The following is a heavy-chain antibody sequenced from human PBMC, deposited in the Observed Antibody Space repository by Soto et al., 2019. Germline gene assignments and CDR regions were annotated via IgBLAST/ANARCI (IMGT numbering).Heavy chain of an antibody. Sequence: QVQLQESGPGLVKPSQSVSLTCTVSGVSISSGDYYWSWIRQPPGKGLEWIGYIYYSGNTNYAPSLGSRITISIDTSRNQFSLHLMSVTAAHTAIYYCARYTNFSPYYHGVDVWGQGTTVTVSS. CDR2: IYYSGNT. CDR1: GVSISSGDYY. D-gene: IGHD2-8*01. V-gene: IGHV4-30-4*01. CDR3: ARYTNFSPYYHGVDV. J-gene: IGHJ6*02.